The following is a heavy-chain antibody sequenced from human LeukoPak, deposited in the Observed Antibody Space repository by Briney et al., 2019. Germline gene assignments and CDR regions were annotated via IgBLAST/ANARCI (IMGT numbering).Heavy chain of an antibody. CDR1: GYSFTNYW. CDR3: ARQEYYYGSGSCDY. V-gene: IGHV5-51*01. CDR2: IYPGDSDT. D-gene: IGHD3-10*01. Sequence: GESLKISCKGSGYSFTNYWIGWVRQMPGKGLEWMGIIYPGDSDTRYSPSFQGQVTISADKSISTAYLQWRSLKASDTAMYYCARQEYYYGSGSCDYWGQGTLVTVSS. J-gene: IGHJ4*02.